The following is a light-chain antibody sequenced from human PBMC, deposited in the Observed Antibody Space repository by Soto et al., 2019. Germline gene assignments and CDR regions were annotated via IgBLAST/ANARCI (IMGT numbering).Light chain of an antibody. V-gene: IGKV1-39*01. CDR2: DAS. J-gene: IGKJ1*01. Sequence: DIHLTQSPSTLSASVGDRVTITCRASQSVSIWLAWYRQKPGKAPEVLVWDASSLQRGVPSRFSGSGSGTDFTLTISSLQPEDFATYFCQQSYSTPPWTFGQGTKVDIK. CDR1: QSVSIW. CDR3: QQSYSTPPWT.